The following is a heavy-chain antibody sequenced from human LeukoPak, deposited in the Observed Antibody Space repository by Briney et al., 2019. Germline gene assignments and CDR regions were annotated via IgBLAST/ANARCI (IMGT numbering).Heavy chain of an antibody. Sequence: SGGSLRLSCAASGFTFSSYRMNWVRQAPGKGLEWVSYISSSSSYTNYADSVKGRFTISRDNAKNSLYLQMNGLRAEDTAVYYCARVRYYYDSSGYYYGGYYFDYWGQGTLVTVSS. CDR1: GFTFSSYR. D-gene: IGHD3-22*01. V-gene: IGHV3-21*05. CDR3: ARVRYYYDSSGYYYGGYYFDY. J-gene: IGHJ4*02. CDR2: ISSSSSYT.